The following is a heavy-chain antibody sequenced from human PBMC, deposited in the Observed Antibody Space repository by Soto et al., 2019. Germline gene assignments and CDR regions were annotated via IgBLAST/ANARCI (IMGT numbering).Heavy chain of an antibody. CDR1: GGTFSSYA. CDR3: ARAHYYDSSGYFRF. Sequence: SVKVSCKASGGTFSSYAISWVRQAPGQGLEWMGGIIPIFGTANYAQKFQGRVTITADESTSAAYMELSSLRSEDTAVYYCARAHYYDSSGYFRFWGQGTLVTVSS. CDR2: IIPIFGTA. D-gene: IGHD3-22*01. J-gene: IGHJ4*02. V-gene: IGHV1-69*13.